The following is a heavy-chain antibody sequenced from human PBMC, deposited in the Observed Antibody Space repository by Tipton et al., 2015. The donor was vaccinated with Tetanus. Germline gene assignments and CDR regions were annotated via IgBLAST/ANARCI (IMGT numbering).Heavy chain of an antibody. D-gene: IGHD5-24*01. Sequence: TLSLTCAVSGGLISTGGYSWSWFRQPPGKGLEWIGYIYHTGSTYYNPSLKSRVTILVNMSKKHFSLKLSSVTAADTAVYYCARGGRDAYNNPLGAFDVWGRGTAVTVSS. J-gene: IGHJ3*01. CDR1: GGLISTGGYS. CDR3: ARGGRDAYNNPLGAFDV. V-gene: IGHV4-30-2*01. CDR2: IYHTGST.